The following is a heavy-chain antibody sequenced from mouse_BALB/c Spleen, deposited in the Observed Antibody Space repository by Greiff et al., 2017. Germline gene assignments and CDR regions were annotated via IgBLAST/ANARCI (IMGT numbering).Heavy chain of an antibody. V-gene: IGHV5-9-1*01. J-gene: IGHJ2*01. CDR1: GFTFSSYA. CDR2: ISSGGSYT. D-gene: IGHD2-14*01. Sequence: DVMLVESGGGLVKPGGSLKLSCAASGFTFSSYAMSWVRQTPEKRLEWVATISSGGSYTYYPDSVKGRFTISRDNAKNTLYLQMSSLRSEDTAMYYCARMDYRYDEYYFDYWGQGTTLTVSS. CDR3: ARMDYRYDEYYFDY.